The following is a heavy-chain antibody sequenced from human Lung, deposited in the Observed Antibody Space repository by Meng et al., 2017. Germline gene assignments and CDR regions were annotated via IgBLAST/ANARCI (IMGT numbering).Heavy chain of an antibody. J-gene: IGHJ4*02. CDR2: INHSGST. V-gene: IGHV4-34*01. CDR1: GGSFSDYS. Sequence: VHLQQWGAGRLQPSATLSLPCVVPGGSFSDYSGSWIRRPPGKGLEWIGEINHSGSTNYNPSLESRATISVDTSQNNLSLKLSSVTAADSAVYYCARGPTTMAHDFDYWGQGTLVTVSS. CDR3: ARGPTTMAHDFDY. D-gene: IGHD4-11*01.